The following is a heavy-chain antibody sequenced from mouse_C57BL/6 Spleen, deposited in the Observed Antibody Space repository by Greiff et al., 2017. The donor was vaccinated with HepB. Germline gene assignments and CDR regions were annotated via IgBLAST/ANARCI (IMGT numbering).Heavy chain of an antibody. J-gene: IGHJ1*03. CDR3: ARGGYYGLYWYFDV. D-gene: IGHD1-1*01. V-gene: IGHV1-80*01. CDR1: GYAFSSYW. Sequence: VQLQQSGAELVKPGASVKISCKASGYAFSSYWMNWVKQRPGKGLEWIGQIYPGDGDTNYNGKFKGKATLTADKSSSTAYMQLSSLTSEDSAVYFCARGGYYGLYWYFDVWGTGTTVTVSS. CDR2: IYPGDGDT.